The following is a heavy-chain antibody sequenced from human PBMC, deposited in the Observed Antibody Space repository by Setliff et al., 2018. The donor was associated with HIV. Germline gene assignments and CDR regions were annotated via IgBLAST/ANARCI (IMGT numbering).Heavy chain of an antibody. CDR1: GGSFSGYY. Sequence: SETLSLTCAVYGGSFSGYYWSWIRQPPGKGLEWIGEINHSGSANYNPSLKSRVTISVDTSKNQFSLKLSSVTAADTAVYYCARPYGSGTKKYRWWYFDYWGQGTLVTVSS. CDR3: ARPYGSGTKKYRWWYFDY. V-gene: IGHV4-34*01. J-gene: IGHJ4*02. CDR2: INHSGSA. D-gene: IGHD3-10*01.